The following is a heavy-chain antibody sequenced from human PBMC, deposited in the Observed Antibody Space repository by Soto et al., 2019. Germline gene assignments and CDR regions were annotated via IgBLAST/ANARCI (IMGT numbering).Heavy chain of an antibody. V-gene: IGHV1-8*01. Sequence: ASVKVSCKASGYSFTNNDVTWVRQATGQGLEWMGWMNPGSGDTGYAQKFQGRVTMTRDISIASAYMELSSLRSDDTAIYYCARMATFGSLNWFDPWGQGTLVTVSS. J-gene: IGHJ5*02. CDR2: MNPGSGDT. CDR1: GYSFTNND. D-gene: IGHD3-16*01. CDR3: ARMATFGSLNWFDP.